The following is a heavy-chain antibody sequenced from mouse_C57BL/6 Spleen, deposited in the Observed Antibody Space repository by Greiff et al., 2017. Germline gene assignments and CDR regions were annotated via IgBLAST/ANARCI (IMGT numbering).Heavy chain of an antibody. Sequence: EVQLQQSGPELMKPGASVKISCKATGYTFTDYYMNWVKQSPGKSLEWIGEINPNNGGTSYNQKFKGKATLTVDKSSSTAYMELSSLTSEDSAVYCCASFITTVGYFEVWGTGTTVTVSA. D-gene: IGHD1-1*01. CDR3: ASFITTVGYFEV. J-gene: IGHJ1*03. V-gene: IGHV1-26*01. CDR1: GYTFTDYY. CDR2: INPNNGGT.